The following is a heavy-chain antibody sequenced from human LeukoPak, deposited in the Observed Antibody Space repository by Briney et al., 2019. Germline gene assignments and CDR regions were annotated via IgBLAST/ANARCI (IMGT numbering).Heavy chain of an antibody. CDR1: GFTFSSYW. D-gene: IGHD1-26*01. V-gene: IGHV3-74*01. CDR3: AKAGSYRFDD. Sequence: GGSLRLSCAASGFTFSSYWMHWVRQAPGEGLVWVSRINTDGGTTNYADSMKGRFTISRDNAENTLYLQLNSLRAEDTAVYYCAKAGSYRFDDWGQGTLVTVSS. J-gene: IGHJ4*02. CDR2: INTDGGTT.